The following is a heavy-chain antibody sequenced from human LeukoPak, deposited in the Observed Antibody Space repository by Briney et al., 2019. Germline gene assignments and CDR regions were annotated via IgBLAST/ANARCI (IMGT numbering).Heavy chain of an antibody. V-gene: IGHV3-30*18. CDR2: ISYDGSIK. D-gene: IGHD4-17*01. CDR3: AKDLVLMTTVTLPLDC. CDR1: GFIFSSYG. J-gene: IGHJ4*02. Sequence: PGRSLRLSCAASGFIFSSYGMHWVRQAPGEGLEWVAVISYDGSIKYLADSVKGRFTISRDNSKNTLYLQMNSLRAEDTAMYYCAKDLVLMTTVTLPLDCWGQGTLVTVSS.